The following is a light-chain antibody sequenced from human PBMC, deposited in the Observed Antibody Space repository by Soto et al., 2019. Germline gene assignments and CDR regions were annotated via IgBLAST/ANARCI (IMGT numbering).Light chain of an antibody. CDR2: GAS. V-gene: IGKV3-20*01. CDR3: HHYGSSPPYT. CDR1: QSVSSSY. J-gene: IGKJ2*01. Sequence: EIVLTQSPGTLSLSPGERATLSCRASQSVSSSYLAWYQHKPGQAPRLLIYGASNRATGIPDRFSGSGSGTDFTLTISRLEPEDFAVYYCHHYGSSPPYTFGQGTKLEIK.